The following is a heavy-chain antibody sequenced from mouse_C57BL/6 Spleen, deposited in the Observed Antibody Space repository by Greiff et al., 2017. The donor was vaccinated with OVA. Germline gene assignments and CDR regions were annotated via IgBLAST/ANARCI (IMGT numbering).Heavy chain of an antibody. J-gene: IGHJ4*01. V-gene: IGHV1-9*01. CDR1: GYTFTGYW. CDR3: ARGSHYYGSSYPAMDD. Sequence: QVQLQQSGAELMKPGASVKLSCKATGYTFTGYWIEWVKQRPGHGLEWIGEILPGSGSTTYNEKFKGKATFTADTSSNTAYMQLSSLTTEDSAIDYCARGSHYYGSSYPAMDDWGQGTSVTVSS. CDR2: ILPGSGST. D-gene: IGHD1-1*01.